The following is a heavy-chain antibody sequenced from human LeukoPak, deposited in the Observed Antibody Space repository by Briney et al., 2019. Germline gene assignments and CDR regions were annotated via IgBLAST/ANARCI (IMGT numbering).Heavy chain of an antibody. CDR3: ARVGYGDYLYFDY. V-gene: IGHV3-66*01. CDR1: GFTVSSNY. J-gene: IGHJ4*02. D-gene: IGHD4-17*01. CDR2: IYSGGST. Sequence: PGGFLRLSCAASGFTVSSNYMSWVRQAPGKGLEWVSVIYSGGSTYYADSEKGRFTISRDNSKNTLYLQMNSLRAEDTAVYYCARVGYGDYLYFDYWGQGTLVTVSS.